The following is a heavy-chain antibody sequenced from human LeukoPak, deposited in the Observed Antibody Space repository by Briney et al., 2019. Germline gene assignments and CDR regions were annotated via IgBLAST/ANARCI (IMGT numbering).Heavy chain of an antibody. Sequence: ASVKVSCKASGYTFTGYYMHWVRQAPGQWLEWMGRINPNSGGTNYAQKFQGRVTMTRDTSISTAYMELSRLRSDDTAVYYCARDCTNGVCYYDYWGQGTLVTVSS. CDR2: INPNSGGT. D-gene: IGHD2-8*01. J-gene: IGHJ4*02. CDR3: ARDCTNGVCYYDY. CDR1: GYTFTGYY. V-gene: IGHV1-2*06.